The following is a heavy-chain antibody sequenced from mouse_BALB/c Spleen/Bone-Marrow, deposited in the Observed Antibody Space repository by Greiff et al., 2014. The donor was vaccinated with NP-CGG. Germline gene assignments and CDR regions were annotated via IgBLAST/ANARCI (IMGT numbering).Heavy chain of an antibody. CDR3: ARWEYYAMDY. V-gene: IGHV14-3*02. CDR2: IDPANGNT. D-gene: IGHD4-1*01. CDR1: GFNIKDTY. J-gene: IGHJ4*01. Sequence: EVQGVESGAELMKPGASVKLSCTASGFNIKDTYMHWVKQRPEQGLEWIGRIDPANGNTKYDPKFQGKATITADTSSNTAYLQLSSLTSEDTAVYYCARWEYYAMDYWGQGTSVTVSS.